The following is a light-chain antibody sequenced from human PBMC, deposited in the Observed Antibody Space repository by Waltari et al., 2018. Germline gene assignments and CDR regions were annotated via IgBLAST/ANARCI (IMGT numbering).Light chain of an antibody. Sequence: DIRMTQSPSSLSASIGDRVPIPCRASQNIATYLNWYQQKSGKAPKLLIYGASTLQSGVPSRFSGSGSGTDFTLTISSLRPEDVAIYFCQHSYNVPLTFGGGTQVEI. CDR1: QNIATY. CDR2: GAS. V-gene: IGKV1-39*01. CDR3: QHSYNVPLT. J-gene: IGKJ4*01.